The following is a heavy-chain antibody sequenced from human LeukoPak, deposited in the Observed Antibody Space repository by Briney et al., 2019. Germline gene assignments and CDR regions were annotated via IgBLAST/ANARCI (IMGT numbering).Heavy chain of an antibody. D-gene: IGHD3-22*01. Sequence: ASVTVSCKASGYTFIRYYMHWVRQAPGQGLEWMGIINPSGGSTSYAQKFQGRVTMTRDTSTSTAYMELSSLRSEETAVYYCARDWGVYYYDSSGRDAFDIWGQGTMVTVSS. CDR1: GYTFIRYY. CDR3: ARDWGVYYYDSSGRDAFDI. CDR2: INPSGGST. V-gene: IGHV1-46*01. J-gene: IGHJ3*02.